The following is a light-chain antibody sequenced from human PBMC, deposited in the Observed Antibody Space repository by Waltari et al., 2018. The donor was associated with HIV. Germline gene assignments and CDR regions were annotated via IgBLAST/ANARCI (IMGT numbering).Light chain of an antibody. J-gene: IGLJ1*01. CDR2: RTN. Sequence: QSVLTQPPSASGTPGQRVTISCSGSNSTIGSKDVYWFQHLPGTAPKLLIYRTNQRRSGVPDRFSGSKSGTSASLAISGLRSDDEADYYCAAWDDTLSSYVFGTGTTVTV. V-gene: IGLV1-47*01. CDR3: AAWDDTLSSYV. CDR1: NSTIGSKD.